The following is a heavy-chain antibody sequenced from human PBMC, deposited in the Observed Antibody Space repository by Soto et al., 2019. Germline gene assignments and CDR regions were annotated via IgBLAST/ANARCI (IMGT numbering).Heavy chain of an antibody. CDR2: INPNSGGT. CDR3: ARGRATTRTGHYYYYYMDV. J-gene: IGHJ6*03. Sequence: ASVKVSCKASGYTFTGYYMHWVRQAPGQGLEWMGWINPNSGGTNYAQKFQGWVTMTRDTSISTAYMELSRLRSDDTAVYYCARGRATTRTGHYYYYYMDVWGKGTTVTVSS. D-gene: IGHD5-12*01. CDR1: GYTFTGYY. V-gene: IGHV1-2*04.